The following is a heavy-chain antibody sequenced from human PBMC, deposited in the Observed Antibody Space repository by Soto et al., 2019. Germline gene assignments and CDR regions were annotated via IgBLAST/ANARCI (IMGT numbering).Heavy chain of an antibody. Sequence: SETLSLTCTVSGGSISSSSYYWGWIRQPPGKGLEWIGSIYYSGGTYYNPSLKSRVTISVDTSKNQFSLKLSSVTAADTAVYYCARVGLADYYYYYYMDVWGKGTTVTVSS. J-gene: IGHJ6*03. CDR2: IYYSGGT. D-gene: IGHD3-9*01. CDR3: ARVGLADYYYYYYMDV. CDR1: GGSISSSSYY. V-gene: IGHV4-39*07.